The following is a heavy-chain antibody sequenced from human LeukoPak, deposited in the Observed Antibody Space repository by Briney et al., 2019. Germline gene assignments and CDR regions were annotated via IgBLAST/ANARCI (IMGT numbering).Heavy chain of an antibody. J-gene: IGHJ4*02. V-gene: IGHV1-69*05. Sequence: SVKVSCKASGGTFSSCAISWVRQAPGQGLEWMGGIIPIFGTANYAQKFQGRVTITTDESTSTAYMELSSLRSGDTAVYYCARAAYCSSTSCLYYFDYWGQGTLVTVSS. CDR2: IIPIFGTA. D-gene: IGHD2-2*01. CDR3: ARAAYCSSTSCLYYFDY. CDR1: GGTFSSCA.